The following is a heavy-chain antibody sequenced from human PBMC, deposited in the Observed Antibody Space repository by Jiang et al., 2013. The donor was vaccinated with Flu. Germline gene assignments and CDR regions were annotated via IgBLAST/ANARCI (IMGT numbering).Heavy chain of an antibody. J-gene: IGHJ3*02. Sequence: SGAEVKKPGASVRVSCKASGYTFTSYAMHWVRQAPGQRLEWMGWINAGNGNTKYSQKFQGRVTITRDTSASTAYMELSSLRSEDTAVYYCARGGKRGYSYGYQPGGGAFDIWGQGTMVTVSS. D-gene: IGHD5-18*01. V-gene: IGHV1-3*01. CDR1: GYTFTSYA. CDR2: INAGNGNT. CDR3: ARGGKRGYSYGYQPGGGAFDI.